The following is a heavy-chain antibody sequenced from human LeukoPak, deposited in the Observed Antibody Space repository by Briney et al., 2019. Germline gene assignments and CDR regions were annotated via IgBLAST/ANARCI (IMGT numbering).Heavy chain of an antibody. CDR3: ARGPIVGATLLPGSYMDV. D-gene: IGHD1-26*01. CDR1: GGSFSGYY. J-gene: IGHJ6*03. Sequence: SETLSLTCAVYGGSFSGYYWSWIRQPPGKGLEWIGEINHSGSTNYNPSLKSRVTISVDTSKNQFSLKLSSVTAADTAVYYCARGPIVGATLLPGSYMDVWGKGSTVTVSS. V-gene: IGHV4-34*01. CDR2: INHSGST.